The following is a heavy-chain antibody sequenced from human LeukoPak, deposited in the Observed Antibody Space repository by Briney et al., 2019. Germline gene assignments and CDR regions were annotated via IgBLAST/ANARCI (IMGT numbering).Heavy chain of an antibody. CDR1: GFTFSSYG. J-gene: IGHJ4*02. Sequence: PGGSLRLTCAASGFTFSSYGMHWVRQAPGKGLEWVAVISYDGSNKYYADSVKGRFTISRDNSKNTLYLQMNSLRAEDTAVYYCASDSGSYSRWGQGTLVTVSS. CDR2: ISYDGSNK. CDR3: ASDSGSYSR. V-gene: IGHV3-30*03. D-gene: IGHD1-26*01.